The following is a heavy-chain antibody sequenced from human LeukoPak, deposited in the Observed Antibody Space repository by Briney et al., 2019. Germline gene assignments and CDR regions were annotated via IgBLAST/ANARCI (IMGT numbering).Heavy chain of an antibody. J-gene: IGHJ4*02. Sequence: SETLSLTCAVYGGSSSGYYWSWIRQPPGKGGEWIGEINHSGSTNYNPSLKSRVTISVDTSKNQFSLKLSSVTAADTAVYYCARTYYDYVWGSYRFGVFGYWGQGTLVTVSS. D-gene: IGHD3-16*02. V-gene: IGHV4-34*01. CDR3: ARTYYDYVWGSYRFGVFGY. CDR2: INHSGST. CDR1: GGSSSGYY.